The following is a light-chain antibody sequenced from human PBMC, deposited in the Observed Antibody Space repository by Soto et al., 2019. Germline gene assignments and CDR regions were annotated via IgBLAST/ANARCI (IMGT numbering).Light chain of an antibody. CDR2: LDSDGSH. J-gene: IGLJ2*01. CDR3: QTWGTGTHVV. CDR1: SGHSSYA. V-gene: IGLV4-69*01. Sequence: QPVLTQSPSASASLGASVKLICTLSSGHSSYAIAWHQQQPEKGPRYLMKLDSDGSHTKGDAIPDRFSGSSSGAERYLTISSLQSEDEADYYCQTWGTGTHVVFGGGTKLTVL.